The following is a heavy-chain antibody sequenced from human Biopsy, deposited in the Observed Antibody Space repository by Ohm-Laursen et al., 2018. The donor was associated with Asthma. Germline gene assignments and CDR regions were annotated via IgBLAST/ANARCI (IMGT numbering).Heavy chain of an antibody. CDR3: AKDERAYYESDRKYMQPEPLGD. Sequence: SLRLSCAASGFTFSNYVMNWVRQAPGKGLEWVASITGSGCFKYYADSVKGRFTISRDNSDNTLYLQMNSLTDEDTAVDRCAKDERAYYESDRKYMQPEPLGDWGQGTVVIVSA. CDR2: ITGSGCFK. V-gene: IGHV3-23*01. D-gene: IGHD3-16*01. CDR1: GFTFSNYV. J-gene: IGHJ4*02.